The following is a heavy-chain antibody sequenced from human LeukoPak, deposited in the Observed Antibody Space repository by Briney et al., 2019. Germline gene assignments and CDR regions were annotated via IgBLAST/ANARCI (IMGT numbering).Heavy chain of an antibody. D-gene: IGHD6-19*01. J-gene: IGHJ3*01. CDR3: ARDQGWVDAFDF. CDR2: MNPNSGNT. Sequence: ASVKVSCKASGYTFTSYDINWVRQATGQGLEWMGWMNPNSGNTGYAQKFQGRVTMTRNTSISTAYMELSSLRSDDTAVYYCARDQGWVDAFDFWGQGTMVTVSS. V-gene: IGHV1-8*01. CDR1: GYTFTSYD.